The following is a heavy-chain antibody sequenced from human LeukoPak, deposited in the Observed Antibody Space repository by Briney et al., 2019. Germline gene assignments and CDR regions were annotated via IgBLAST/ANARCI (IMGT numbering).Heavy chain of an antibody. Sequence: SETLSLTCTVSGGSISSYYWSWIRQPPGKGLEWIGYIYYSGSTNYNPSLKSRVTISVDTSKNQFSLKLSSVTAADTAVYYCARSYDSSGACWFDYWGQGTLVTVSS. CDR1: GGSISSYY. J-gene: IGHJ4*02. V-gene: IGHV4-59*01. CDR2: IYYSGST. D-gene: IGHD3-22*01. CDR3: ARSYDSSGACWFDY.